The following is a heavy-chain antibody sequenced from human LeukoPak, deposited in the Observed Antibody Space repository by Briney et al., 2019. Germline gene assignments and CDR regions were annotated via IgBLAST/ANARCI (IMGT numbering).Heavy chain of an antibody. CDR3: ARDYGSGLLFDY. J-gene: IGHJ4*02. CDR2: ISVYNGNT. Sequence: GASVKVSCKASGYTFTSYGISWVRQAPGQGLEWMGWISVYNGNTNYAQKVQGRATMTTDISTSTAYMELRSLRSDDTAVYYCARDYGSGLLFDYWGQGTLVTVSS. CDR1: GYTFTSYG. V-gene: IGHV1-18*01. D-gene: IGHD3-10*01.